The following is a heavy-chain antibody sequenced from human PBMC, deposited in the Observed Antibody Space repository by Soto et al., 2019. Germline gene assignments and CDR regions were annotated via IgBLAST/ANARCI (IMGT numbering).Heavy chain of an antibody. Sequence: QVQLQESGPGLVKPSGTLSLTCAVSGGSISSSSSWWSWVRQPPGKGLEWIGEIYYTGTTNYNPSLKSRVAISVDESKNQFFLKVTSVTAADTAVYYCARVVVGPSYSTYSDYWGQGTLVTVSS. CDR3: ARVVVGPSYSTYSDY. J-gene: IGHJ4*02. V-gene: IGHV4-4*02. CDR1: GGSISSSSSW. CDR2: IYYTGTT. D-gene: IGHD1-26*01.